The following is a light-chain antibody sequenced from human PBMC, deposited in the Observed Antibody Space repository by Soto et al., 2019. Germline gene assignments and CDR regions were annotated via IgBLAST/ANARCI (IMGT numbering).Light chain of an antibody. CDR3: CSYAGTRTVL. V-gene: IGLV2-23*01. J-gene: IGLJ2*01. Sequence: QSALTQPTSVSGSPGQSITISCTGSSSDVETFKLISWYQQYPGKAPKLMIYEGSKRPSGVSNRFSGSKSGNTASLTISGLRAEDEADYYCCSYAGTRTVLFGGGTQLTVL. CDR1: SSDVETFKL. CDR2: EGS.